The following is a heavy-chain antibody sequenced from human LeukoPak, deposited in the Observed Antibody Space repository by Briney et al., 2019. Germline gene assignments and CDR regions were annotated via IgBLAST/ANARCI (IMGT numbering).Heavy chain of an antibody. V-gene: IGHV3-23*01. CDR1: GFTFRSYI. D-gene: IGHD2-21*02. Sequence: TGGSLRPSCAASGFTFRSYIMRGVGQAPGKGGEGVSTISNSDRNTFYTASVKGRFTISRDNSKHTLYLQMNSLRAGDTAVYSCARARGYCAADCSRYAFDYWGQGTLVTVSS. CDR3: ARARGYCAADCSRYAFDY. CDR2: ISNSDRNT. J-gene: IGHJ4*02.